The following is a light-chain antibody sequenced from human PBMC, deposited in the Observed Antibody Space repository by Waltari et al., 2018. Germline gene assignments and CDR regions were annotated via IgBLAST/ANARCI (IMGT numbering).Light chain of an antibody. CDR1: SSDSGVYEY. CDR2: DVN. J-gene: IGLJ2*01. V-gene: IGLV2-14*03. Sequence: CALTQPDSVSGSPGHSITLSCSGISSDSGVYEYVSWYQQHPGKAPKVIIYDVNNRPSGVSNRFSGSKSGSSASLTISGLQAEDEADYYCSSFTSSTTGIFGGGTKVTVL. CDR3: SSFTSSTTGI.